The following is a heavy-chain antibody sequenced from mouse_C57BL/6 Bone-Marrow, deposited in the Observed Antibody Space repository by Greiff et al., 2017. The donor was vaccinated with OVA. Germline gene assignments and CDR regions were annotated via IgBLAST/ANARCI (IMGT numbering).Heavy chain of an antibody. D-gene: IGHD1-1*01. J-gene: IGHJ2*01. CDR2: IDPANGNT. CDR1: GFNIKNTY. Sequence: VQLQQSVAELVRPGASVKLSCTASGFNIKNTYMHWVKQRSEQGLEWIGRIDPANGNTKYAPKFQGKATKTADTSSNPAYLPLSRLTSDDTAIYFCARRIISTVVGYFDYWGQGTTPPVSS. V-gene: IGHV14-3*01. CDR3: ARRIISTVVGYFDY.